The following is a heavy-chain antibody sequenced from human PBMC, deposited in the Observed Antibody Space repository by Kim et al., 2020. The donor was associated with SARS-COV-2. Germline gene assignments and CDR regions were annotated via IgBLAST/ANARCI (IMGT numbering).Heavy chain of an antibody. CDR3: AKFPVPYCSGGSCYFFDY. Sequence: GGSLRLSCAASGFTFSSYAMSWVRQAPGKGLEWVSAISGSGGSTYYADSVKGRFTISRDNSKNTLYLQMNSLRAEDTAVYYCAKFPVPYCSGGSCYFFDYWGQGTLVTVSS. J-gene: IGHJ4*02. CDR2: ISGSGGST. D-gene: IGHD2-15*01. CDR1: GFTFSSYA. V-gene: IGHV3-23*01.